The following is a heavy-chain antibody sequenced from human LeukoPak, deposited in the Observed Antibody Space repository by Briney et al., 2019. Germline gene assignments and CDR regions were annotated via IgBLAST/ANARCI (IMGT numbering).Heavy chain of an antibody. V-gene: IGHV5-51*01. CDR2: IYPGDSDT. J-gene: IGHJ4*02. Sequence: GASLKISCKGSGYTFTSYWIGWVRQMPGKGLEWMGIIYPGDSDTRYSPSFQGQVTISADKSISTAYLQWSSLKASDTAMYYCARRTAAAYFDYWGQGTLVTVSS. CDR3: ARRTAAAYFDY. CDR1: GYTFTSYW. D-gene: IGHD6-13*01.